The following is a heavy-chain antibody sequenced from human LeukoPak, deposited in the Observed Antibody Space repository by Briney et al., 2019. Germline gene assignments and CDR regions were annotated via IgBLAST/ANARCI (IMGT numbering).Heavy chain of an antibody. CDR3: ASTRYYYGSGSYGKIDY. D-gene: IGHD3-10*01. CDR2: ISAYNGNT. V-gene: IGHV1-18*01. J-gene: IGHJ4*02. CDR1: GYTFTSYG. Sequence: ASVKVSCKASGYTFTSYGISWVRQAPGQGLEWMGWISAYNGNTNYAQKLQGRVTMTTDTSTSTAYMELRSLRSDDTAVYYCASTRYYYGSGSYGKIDYWGQGTLVTVSS.